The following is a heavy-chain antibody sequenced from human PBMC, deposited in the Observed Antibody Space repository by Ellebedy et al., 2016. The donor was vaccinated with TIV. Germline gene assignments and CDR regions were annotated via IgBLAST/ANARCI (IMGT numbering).Heavy chain of an antibody. CDR1: GLTFSRYW. V-gene: IGHV3-7*03. CDR2: IKPDGSDK. D-gene: IGHD2-2*01. CDR3: ARGSGYCSSTSCSGETD. Sequence: GESLKISCVDSGLTFSRYWMSWVRQTPGRGLAWVANIKPDGSDKNSVDSVKGRFTISRDNAKNSLYLQMNSLSADDTAVYYCARGSGYCSSTSCSGETDWGQGTPVTVSS. J-gene: IGHJ4*02.